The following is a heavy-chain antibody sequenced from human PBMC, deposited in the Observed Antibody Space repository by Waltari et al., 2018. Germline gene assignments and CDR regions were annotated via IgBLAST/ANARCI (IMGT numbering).Heavy chain of an antibody. CDR1: GYTFTGHY. V-gene: IGHV1-2*02. CDR3: AREFPPRAVNWFDP. CDR2: INPNSGGT. J-gene: IGHJ5*02. Sequence: QVQLVQSGAEVKKPGASVKVSCKASGYTFTGHYLHWVRQAPGQGLEWMGWINPNSGGTNYAQKFQGRVTMTRDTSISTAYMELSRLRSDDTAVYYCAREFPPRAVNWFDPWGQGTLVTVSS.